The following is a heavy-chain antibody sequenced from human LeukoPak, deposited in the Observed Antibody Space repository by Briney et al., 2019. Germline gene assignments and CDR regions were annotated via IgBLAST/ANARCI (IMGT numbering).Heavy chain of an antibody. V-gene: IGHV1-69*05. CDR3: ARDPPRAVPGVPDLDTDF. D-gene: IGHD6-19*01. CDR2: IIPIFGTA. J-gene: IGHJ4*02. CDR1: GGTFSSYA. Sequence: SVKVSCMASGGTFSSYAISWVRQAPGQGLEWMGGIIPIFGTANYAQKFQGRVTITTDESTSTAYMELSSLRSEDTAVYYCARDPPRAVPGVPDLDTDFWGQGTLVIVSS.